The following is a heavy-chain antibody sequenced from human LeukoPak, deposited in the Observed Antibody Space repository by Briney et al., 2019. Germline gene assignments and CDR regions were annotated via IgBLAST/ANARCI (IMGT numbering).Heavy chain of an antibody. CDR1: GFSFDTYW. CDR2: ISDSGIST. CDR3: AKYITVTTNSYYYYMDV. Sequence: GGSLRLSCAVSGFSFDTYWMTWVRQAPGKGLEWVSYISDSGISTYHADSVRGRFTISRDNSKNTLHLQMTSLRAEDTAVYYCAKYITVTTNSYYYYMDVWGKGTTVTVSS. J-gene: IGHJ6*03. V-gene: IGHV3-23*01. D-gene: IGHD4-11*01.